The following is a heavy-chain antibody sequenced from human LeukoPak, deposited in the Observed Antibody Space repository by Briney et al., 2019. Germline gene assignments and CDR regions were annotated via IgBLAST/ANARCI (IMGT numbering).Heavy chain of an antibody. D-gene: IGHD5-18*01. J-gene: IGHJ3*02. CDR2: ISSSRSNI. CDR3: ARVDTAMRDAFDI. CDR1: GFTFSSYS. V-gene: IGHV3-48*02. Sequence: GGSLRLSCAASGFTFSSYSMMWVRQAPGKGLEWVEYISSSRSNIYHAGSGQGSFTIARDNAKHSLFLQMDSRSDEDAAVYYCARVDTAMRDAFDIWGQGTMVTVSS.